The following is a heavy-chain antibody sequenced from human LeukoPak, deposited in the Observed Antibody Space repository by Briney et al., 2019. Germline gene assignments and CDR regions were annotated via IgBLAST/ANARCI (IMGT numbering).Heavy chain of an antibody. J-gene: IGHJ4*02. V-gene: IGHV4-59*01. CDR1: GGFISSYY. CDR2: IYYSGST. Sequence: SETLSLTCTVSGGFISSYYWSWIRQPPGKGLEWIGYIYYSGSTNYNPSLKSRVTISVDTSKNQFSLKLSSVTAADTAVYYCARGGSQFDYWGQGTLVTVSS. CDR3: ARGGSQFDY. D-gene: IGHD3-16*01.